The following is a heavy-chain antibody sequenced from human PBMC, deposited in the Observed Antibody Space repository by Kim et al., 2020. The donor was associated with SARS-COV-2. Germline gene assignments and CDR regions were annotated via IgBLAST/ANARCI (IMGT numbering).Heavy chain of an antibody. Sequence: VKGRFTISRGNAKNTLYLQMNSLRAEDTAVYYCARVRNYYDSSGYDAFDIWGQGTMVTVSS. V-gene: IGHV3-74*01. CDR3: ARVRNYYDSSGYDAFDI. J-gene: IGHJ3*02. D-gene: IGHD3-22*01.